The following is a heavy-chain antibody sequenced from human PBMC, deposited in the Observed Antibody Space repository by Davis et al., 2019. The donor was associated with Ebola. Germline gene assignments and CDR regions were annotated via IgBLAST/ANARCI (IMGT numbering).Heavy chain of an antibody. V-gene: IGHV5-51*01. J-gene: IGHJ6*02. CDR3: ARRGSGWYLYYYGMDV. CDR2: IYPGDSTV. D-gene: IGHD6-19*01. Sequence: GESLKLSCRASGYIFTTYWIGWVRQMPGKGLEWVGIIYPGDSTVKYSPSFQGQVTISADKSISTAYLQWSSLKASDTAMYYCARRGSGWYLYYYGMDVWGQGTTVTVSS. CDR1: GYIFTTYW.